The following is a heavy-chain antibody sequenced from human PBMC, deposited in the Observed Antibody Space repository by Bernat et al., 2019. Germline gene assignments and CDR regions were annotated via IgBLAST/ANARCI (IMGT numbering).Heavy chain of an antibody. CDR2: ISSRGTSI. CDR1: GFTFSDYH. CDR3: ARDRDGDYIFDY. D-gene: IGHD4-17*01. V-gene: IGHV3-11*01. Sequence: QVQLVESGGGLVKPGGSLRLSCAASGFTFSDYHMSWIRQAPGKGLEWVSYISSRGTSIYYADSVKGRFTISRDNAKNSLYLQMNSLRAEDTAVYYCARDRDGDYIFDYWGQGTLVPVSS. J-gene: IGHJ4*02.